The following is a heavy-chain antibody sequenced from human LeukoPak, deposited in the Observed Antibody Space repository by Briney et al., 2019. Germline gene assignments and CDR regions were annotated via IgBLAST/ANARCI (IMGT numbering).Heavy chain of an antibody. CDR1: GASIISSNNY. J-gene: IGHJ4*02. D-gene: IGHD2/OR15-2a*01. Sequence: SETLSLTCTVSGASIISSNNYWGWIRQPPGKGPEWIGTIYYSGSTHYNPSLKSRVTISVDTSKNQFSLKVTSVTAADTAVYYCARHHGSRPIYSDSCGQGTLVTVSS. V-gene: IGHV4-39*01. CDR2: IYYSGST. CDR3: ARHHGSRPIYSDS.